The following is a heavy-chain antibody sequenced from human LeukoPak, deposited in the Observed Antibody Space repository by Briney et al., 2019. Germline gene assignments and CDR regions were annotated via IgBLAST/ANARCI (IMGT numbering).Heavy chain of an antibody. CDR2: ISGSGGST. CDR3: AGGNYYDSSGYY. D-gene: IGHD3-22*01. J-gene: IGHJ4*02. CDR1: GFTFSSYA. V-gene: IGHV3-23*01. Sequence: GGSLRLSCAASGFTFSSYAMSWVRQAPGKGLEWVSAISGSGGSTYYADSVKGRFTISRDNSKNTLYLQMNSLRAEDTAVYYCAGGNYYDSSGYYWGQGILVTVSS.